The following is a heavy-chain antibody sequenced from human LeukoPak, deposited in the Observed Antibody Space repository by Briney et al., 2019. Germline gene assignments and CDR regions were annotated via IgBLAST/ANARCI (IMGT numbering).Heavy chain of an antibody. V-gene: IGHV3-23*01. CDR2: ISGRSKSNSP. J-gene: IGHJ4*02. CDR1: GFTFGDYA. CDR3: ARDRDYPRDQFDY. Sequence: GGSLRLSCVGSGFTFGDYAMSWVRQAPGKGLEWVSGISGRSKSNSPWYAESVRGRSTTSRDNSKNTVYLQMESLRAEDTAVYFCARDRDYPRDQFDYWGQGTLVTVSS. D-gene: IGHD4-17*01.